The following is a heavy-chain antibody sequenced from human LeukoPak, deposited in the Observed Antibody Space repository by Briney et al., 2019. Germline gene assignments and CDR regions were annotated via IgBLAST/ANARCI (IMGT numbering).Heavy chain of an antibody. CDR1: GGTFSSYA. CDR2: IIPIFGTA. V-gene: IGHV1-69*13. D-gene: IGHD3-10*01. Sequence: ASVKVSCKASGGTFSSYAISWVRQAPGQGLEWMGGIIPIFGTANYAQKFQGRVTITADESTSTAYMELSSLRSEDTAVYYCARAPYYYGSGSYPDYWGQGTLVTVSS. J-gene: IGHJ4*02. CDR3: ARAPYYYGSGSYPDY.